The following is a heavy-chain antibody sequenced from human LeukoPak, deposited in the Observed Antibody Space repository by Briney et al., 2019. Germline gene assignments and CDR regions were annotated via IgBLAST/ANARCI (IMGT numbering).Heavy chain of an antibody. Sequence: SQTLSLTCAVSGGSISSSGYYWSWIRQHPGKGLEWLVYIFYSGSTYYNPSLKSRVTISLDTSKNQFSLKLSSVTAADTAVYYCARANYYDSGGYLPVVYPSDYWGQGTLVTVSS. V-gene: IGHV4-31*11. D-gene: IGHD3-22*01. CDR3: ARANYYDSGGYLPVVYPSDY. CDR1: GGSISSSGYY. CDR2: IFYSGST. J-gene: IGHJ4*02.